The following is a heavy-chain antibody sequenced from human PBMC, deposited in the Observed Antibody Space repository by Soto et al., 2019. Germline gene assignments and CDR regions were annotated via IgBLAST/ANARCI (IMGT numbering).Heavy chain of an antibody. V-gene: IGHV1-2*06. J-gene: IGHJ4*02. CDR3: ARDGNFAFRGYSFAFDL. Sequence: GASVKVSCKASGYRFTTYYVHWVRQAPGQGLEWMGRMNIDTGGTTYAQKFQGRVTMTRDTSISTAYMAVSSVKSDDTAMYYCARDGNFAFRGYSFAFDLWGQGTLVTVSS. D-gene: IGHD5-18*01. CDR1: GYRFTTYY. CDR2: MNIDTGGT.